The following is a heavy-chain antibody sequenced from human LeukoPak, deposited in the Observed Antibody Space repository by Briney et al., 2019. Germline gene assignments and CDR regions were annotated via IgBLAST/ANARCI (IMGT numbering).Heavy chain of an antibody. V-gene: IGHV4-39*01. J-gene: IGHJ4*02. Sequence: SETLSLTCTVSGGSISSSSYYWGWIRQPPGTGLEWIGSIYYSGSTYYNPSLKSRVTISVDTSKNQFSLKLSSVTAADTAVYYCARHLWQWPGGRDPYYFDYWGQGTLVTVSS. CDR2: IYYSGST. CDR3: ARHLWQWPGGRDPYYFDY. D-gene: IGHD6-19*01. CDR1: GGSISSSSYY.